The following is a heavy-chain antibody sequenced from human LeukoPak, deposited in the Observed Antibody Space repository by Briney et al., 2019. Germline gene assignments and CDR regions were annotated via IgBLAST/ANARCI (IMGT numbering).Heavy chain of an antibody. J-gene: IGHJ4*02. CDR3: AKDAIGQYRTYYFDH. D-gene: IGHD1-1*01. CDR2: ISSSSSYI. Sequence: GGSLRLSCAASGFTFSSYSMNWVRQAPGKGLEWVSSISSSSSYIYYADSVKGRFTISRDNAKNSLYLQMNSLRAEDTAVYYCAKDAIGQYRTYYFDHWGQGALVPVSS. CDR1: GFTFSSYS. V-gene: IGHV3-21*04.